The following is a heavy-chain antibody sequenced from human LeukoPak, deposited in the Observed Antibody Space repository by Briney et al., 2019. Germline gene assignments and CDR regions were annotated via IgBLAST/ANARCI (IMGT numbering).Heavy chain of an antibody. CDR3: ARQAGVF. J-gene: IGHJ4*02. Sequence: GGSLRLSCAASGFSLTDYLMSWVRQAPGKGLEWVANIKQDGSETNYVGSVKGRFTISKDNAKNTLYLQMNNLRAEDTAVYYCARQAGVFWGQGTLVTVSS. D-gene: IGHD5/OR15-5a*01. V-gene: IGHV3-7*01. CDR1: GFSLTDYL. CDR2: IKQDGSET.